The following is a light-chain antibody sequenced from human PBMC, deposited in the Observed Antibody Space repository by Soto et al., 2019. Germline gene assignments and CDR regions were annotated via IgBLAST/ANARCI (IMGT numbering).Light chain of an antibody. Sequence: QSVLTQPASVSGSPGQSITISCTGTSSDVGGYNFVSWYQQHPGKAPKLMIYEVSNRPSGVSNRFSGSKSGNMASLTISGLQAEDEADYYCSSYSRSSTLDRVFGAGTKVT. CDR3: SSYSRSSTLDRV. J-gene: IGLJ1*01. CDR1: SSDVGGYNF. V-gene: IGLV2-14*01. CDR2: EVS.